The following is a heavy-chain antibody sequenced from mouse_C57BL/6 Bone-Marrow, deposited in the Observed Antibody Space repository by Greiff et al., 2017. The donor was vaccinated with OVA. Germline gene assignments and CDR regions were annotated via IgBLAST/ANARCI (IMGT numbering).Heavy chain of an antibody. V-gene: IGHV1-5*01. CDR1: GYTFTSYW. CDR2: IYPGNSDP. D-gene: IGHD4-1*01. Sequence: EVQLQQSGTVLARPGASVKMSCKTSGYTFTSYWMHWVKQRPGQGLEWIGAIYPGNSDPSYNQKFKGKAKLTAVTSASTAYMELSSLTNEDSAVYYCTRWLLTAYAMDYWGQGTSVTVSS. J-gene: IGHJ4*01. CDR3: TRWLLTAYAMDY.